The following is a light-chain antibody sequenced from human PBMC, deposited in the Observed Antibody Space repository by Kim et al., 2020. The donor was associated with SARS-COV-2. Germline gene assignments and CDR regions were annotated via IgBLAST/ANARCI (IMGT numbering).Light chain of an antibody. CDR1: SSAGYNY. J-gene: IGLJ2*01. V-gene: IGLV2-14*03. CDR2: DDN. Sequence: PGQSITLSCTATSSAGYNYVSWYQQHPAKAPQLMIYDDNKRPSGISDRFSASKSGKTASLTISGLQAEDEADYYCSSYTDSGTWVFGGGTQLTVL. CDR3: SSYTDSGTWV.